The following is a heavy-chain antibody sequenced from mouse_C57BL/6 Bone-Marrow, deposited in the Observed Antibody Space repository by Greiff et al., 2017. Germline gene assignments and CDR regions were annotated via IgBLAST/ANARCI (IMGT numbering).Heavy chain of an antibody. D-gene: IGHD2-3*01. CDR2: IDPANGNT. Sequence: VQLQQSVAELVRPGASVKLSCTASGFNIKNTYMHWVKQRPEQGLEWIGRIDPANGNTKYAPKFQGKATITADTSSNTAYLQLSSLTSEDTAIYYCARGDYDGYYGNYFDYWSQGTTRTVSS. V-gene: IGHV14-3*01. CDR3: ARGDYDGYYGNYFDY. CDR1: GFNIKNTY. J-gene: IGHJ2*01.